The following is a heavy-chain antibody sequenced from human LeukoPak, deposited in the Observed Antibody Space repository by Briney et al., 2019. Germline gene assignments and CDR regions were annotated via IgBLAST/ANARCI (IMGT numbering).Heavy chain of an antibody. CDR2: ISYDGSNK. CDR3: AKESLSRKVPPGY. CDR1: GFTFSSYG. Sequence: GGSLRLSCAASGFTFSSYGMHWVRQAPGKGLEWVAVISYDGSNKYYADSVKGRFTISRDNSKNTLYLQMNSLRAEDTAVYYCAKESLSRKVPPGYWGQGTLVTVSS. J-gene: IGHJ4*02. V-gene: IGHV3-30*18.